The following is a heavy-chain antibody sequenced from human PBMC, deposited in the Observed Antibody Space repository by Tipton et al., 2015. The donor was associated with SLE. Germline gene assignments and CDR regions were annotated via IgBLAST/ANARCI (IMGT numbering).Heavy chain of an antibody. CDR1: GGSFSGYF. CDR2: MNHGGST. J-gene: IGHJ5*02. CDR3: ARVGPAGKAVAWGGWFDP. V-gene: IGHV4-34*01. Sequence: TLSLTCAVYGGSFSGYFWSWIRQSPGKGLEWIGEMNHGGSTSYNPSLKSRVTISVDTSKNQFSLKLSSVTAADTAVYYCARVGPAGKAVAWGGWFDPWGLGTLVTVSS. D-gene: IGHD6-19*01.